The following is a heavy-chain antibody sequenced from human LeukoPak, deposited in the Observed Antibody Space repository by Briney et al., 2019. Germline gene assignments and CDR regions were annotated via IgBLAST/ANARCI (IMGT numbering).Heavy chain of an antibody. CDR3: AKDRRYSSGWYYFDY. J-gene: IGHJ4*02. CDR2: ISGSGGST. D-gene: IGHD6-19*01. Sequence: GGSLRLSCSASGFTFSSYAMSWVRQAPGNGLEWVSAISGSGGSTYYADSVKGRFTISRDNSKNTLYLQMNSLRAEDTAVYYCAKDRRYSSGWYYFDYWGQGTLVTVSS. V-gene: IGHV3-23*01. CDR1: GFTFSSYA.